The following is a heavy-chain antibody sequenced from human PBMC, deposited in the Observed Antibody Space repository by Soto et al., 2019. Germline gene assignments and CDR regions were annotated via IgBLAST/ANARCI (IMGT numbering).Heavy chain of an antibody. V-gene: IGHV3-74*01. CDR1: GFTFSTYW. D-gene: IGHD1-26*01. CDR2: INSDGSNT. J-gene: IGHJ5*02. CDR3: ASILARGWELLSWFDP. Sequence: GGSLRLSCAASGFTFSTYWMHWVRQDPGEGLVWVSHINSDGSNTNYADSVKGRFTISRDNAKNSLYLQMNSLRAEDTAVYYCASILARGWELLSWFDPWGQGTLVTVSS.